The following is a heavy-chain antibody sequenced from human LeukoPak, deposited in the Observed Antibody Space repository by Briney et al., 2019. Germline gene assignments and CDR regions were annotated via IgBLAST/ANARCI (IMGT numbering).Heavy chain of an antibody. V-gene: IGHV3-53*01. CDR2: IYSGGST. Sequence: GGSLRLSCAASGFTVSSNYMSWVRQAPGKGLEWVSVIYSGGSTYYADSVKGRFTISRDNSKNTLYLQMNSLRAEDTTVYYCARDKTGVFRGATGGRESYYYYYYSMDVWGKGTTVTISS. D-gene: IGHD3-10*01. CDR3: ARDKTGVFRGATGGRESYYYYYYSMDV. J-gene: IGHJ6*03. CDR1: GFTVSSNY.